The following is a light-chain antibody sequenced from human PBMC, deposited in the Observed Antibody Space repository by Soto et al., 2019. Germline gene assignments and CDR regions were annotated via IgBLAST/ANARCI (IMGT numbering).Light chain of an antibody. Sequence: DIQRTQSPSTLSASVGDRDTITCRASQSISSWLAWYQQKPGKAPKLLIYDASSLESGVPSRFSGSGSGTEFTLTIPSLQPDDFATYYCQQYKSYRRTFCQGTKVDIK. CDR1: QSISSW. CDR2: DAS. J-gene: IGKJ1*01. V-gene: IGKV1-5*01. CDR3: QQYKSYRRT.